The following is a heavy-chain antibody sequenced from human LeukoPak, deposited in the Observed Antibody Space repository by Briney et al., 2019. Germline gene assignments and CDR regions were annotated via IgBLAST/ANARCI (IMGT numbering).Heavy chain of an antibody. V-gene: IGHV3-74*01. Sequence: PGGSLRLSCAASGFMFSDYWMHWVRQVPGKGLVWVSRIKTDGSSTSYADSVKGRFTISRDNAKSTVYLQMNSLRAEDTAVYYCARDPGSSGIGAFDPWGQGTMVTVSS. CDR3: ARDPGSSGIGAFDP. CDR2: IKTDGSST. J-gene: IGHJ3*01. D-gene: IGHD3-10*01. CDR1: GFMFSDYW.